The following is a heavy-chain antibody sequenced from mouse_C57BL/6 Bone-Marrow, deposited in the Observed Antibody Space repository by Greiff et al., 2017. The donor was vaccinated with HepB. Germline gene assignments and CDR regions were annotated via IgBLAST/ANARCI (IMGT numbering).Heavy chain of an antibody. CDR3: ARHTSSYGWFAY. D-gene: IGHD1-1*01. V-gene: IGHV5-12*01. CDR1: GFTFSDYY. J-gene: IGHJ3*01. CDR2: ISNGGGST. Sequence: EVQGVESGGGLVQPGGSLKLSCAASGFTFSDYYMYWVRQTPEKRLEWVAYISNGGGSTYYPDTVKGRFTISIDNAKNTLYLQMSRLKSEDTAMYYCARHTSSYGWFAYWGQGTLVTVSA.